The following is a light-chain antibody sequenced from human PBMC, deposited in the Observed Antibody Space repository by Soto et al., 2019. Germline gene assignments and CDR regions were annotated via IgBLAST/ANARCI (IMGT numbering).Light chain of an antibody. Sequence: EIVLTQSPGTLSLSPGERAPLSCRASQSVRSSYVAWYQQKPGQGPRLLIYGASSRATGIPDRFSGSGSGTDFTLTISRLEPEDFAMYYCQQYGNSPRTFGQGTKVDIK. CDR2: GAS. J-gene: IGKJ1*01. CDR3: QQYGNSPRT. CDR1: QSVRSSY. V-gene: IGKV3-20*01.